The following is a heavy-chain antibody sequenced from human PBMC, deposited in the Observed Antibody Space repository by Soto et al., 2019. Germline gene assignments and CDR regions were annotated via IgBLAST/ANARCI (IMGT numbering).Heavy chain of an antibody. D-gene: IGHD3-22*01. J-gene: IGHJ4*02. Sequence: QSQTLSLTCAISGDSVSSNSAAWNWIRQSPSRGLEWLGRTYYRSKWYNDYAVSVKSRITINPDTSKNQFSLQLNSVTPEDTAVYYCARAYYYDSSGYRGIDYWGQGTLVTVSS. CDR2: TYYRSKWYN. V-gene: IGHV6-1*01. CDR3: ARAYYYDSSGYRGIDY. CDR1: GDSVSSNSAA.